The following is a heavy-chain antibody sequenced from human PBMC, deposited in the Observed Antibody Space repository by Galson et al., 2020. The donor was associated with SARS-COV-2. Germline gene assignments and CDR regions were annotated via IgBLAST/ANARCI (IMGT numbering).Heavy chain of an antibody. Sequence: TGGSLRLSCAASGFTFSNYAMSWVRQAPGKGLEWVSGISGSGSRTVYADSVKGRFTISRDNSKNTLYLQMNSLRVEDTAVYYCAKEGASVTGDSNWFDPWCQGALVTVSS. CDR1: GFTFSNYA. D-gene: IGHD3-9*01. V-gene: IGHV3-23*01. CDR2: ISGSGSRT. CDR3: AKEGASVTGDSNWFDP. J-gene: IGHJ5*02.